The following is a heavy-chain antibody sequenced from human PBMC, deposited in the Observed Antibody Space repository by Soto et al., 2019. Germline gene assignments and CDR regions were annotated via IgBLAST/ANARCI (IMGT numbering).Heavy chain of an antibody. CDR2: ISYDGSNK. CDR3: AKDRLYYDSSGYYSRAFDI. V-gene: IGHV3-30*18. D-gene: IGHD3-22*01. Sequence: QVQLVESGGGVVQPGRSLRLSCAASGFTFSSYGMHWVRQAPGKGLEWVAVISYDGSNKYYADSVKGRFTISRDNSKNPLYLQMNSLRAEDTAVYYCAKDRLYYDSSGYYSRAFDIWGQGTMVIVSS. J-gene: IGHJ3*02. CDR1: GFTFSSYG.